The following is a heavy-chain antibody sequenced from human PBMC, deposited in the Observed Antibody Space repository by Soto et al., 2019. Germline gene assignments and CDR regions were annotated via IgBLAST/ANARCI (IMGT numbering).Heavy chain of an antibody. V-gene: IGHV3-11*01. CDR1: GFTFSDYY. J-gene: IGHJ5*02. CDR3: AGGAGYDILTGYQRPNWFDP. CDR2: ISSSGSTI. D-gene: IGHD3-9*01. Sequence: GSLRLSCAASGFTFSDYYMSWIRQAPGKGLEWVSYISSSGSTIYYADSVKGRFTISRDKAKNSLYLQMTSLRAEDTAVYYCAGGAGYDILTGYQRPNWFDPWGQGTLVTVSS.